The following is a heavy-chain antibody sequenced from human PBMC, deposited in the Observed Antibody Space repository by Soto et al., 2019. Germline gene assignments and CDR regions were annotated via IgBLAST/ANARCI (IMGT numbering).Heavy chain of an antibody. V-gene: IGHV3-23*04. CDR2: LGGNSVTT. J-gene: IGHJ6*03. D-gene: IGHD2-2*01. Sequence: EVQLVESGGGLVQPGGSLRLSCVVSGFTFGSYAMSWVRQAPEKGPEWVAILGGNSVTTYYADSVKGRFTISGDKSKSKLFLQMNSLRADDTDVYYCAKALRTRLNFFYYMDVWGSGTSVTVSS. CDR1: GFTFGSYA. CDR3: AKALRTRLNFFYYMDV.